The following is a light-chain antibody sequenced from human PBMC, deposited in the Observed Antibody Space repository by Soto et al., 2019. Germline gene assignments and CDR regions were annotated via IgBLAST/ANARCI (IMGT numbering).Light chain of an antibody. CDR2: SNN. CDR1: SPNIGGNA. Sequence: QSVLTQPPSASGTPGQRVTISCSGSSPNIGGNAVNWYQQFPGTAPKVLIYSNNQRPSGVPDRFSGSKSGTSASLAISGLQSEDEADCYCAAWDDSLSGYVFGTGTKVTV. J-gene: IGLJ1*01. V-gene: IGLV1-44*01. CDR3: AAWDDSLSGYV.